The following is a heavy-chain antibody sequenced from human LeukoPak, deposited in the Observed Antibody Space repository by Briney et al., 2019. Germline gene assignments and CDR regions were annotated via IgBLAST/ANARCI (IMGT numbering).Heavy chain of an antibody. Sequence: GGSLRLSCAASGFTFSSYAMHWVRQAPGKGLEYVSAISSNGGSTYYANSVKGRFTISRDNSKNTLYLQMGSLRAEDMAVYYCARDAGPHYDSSGYPYWGQGTLVTVSS. CDR3: ARDAGPHYDSSGYPY. J-gene: IGHJ4*02. CDR1: GFTFSSYA. D-gene: IGHD3-22*01. CDR2: ISSNGGST. V-gene: IGHV3-64*01.